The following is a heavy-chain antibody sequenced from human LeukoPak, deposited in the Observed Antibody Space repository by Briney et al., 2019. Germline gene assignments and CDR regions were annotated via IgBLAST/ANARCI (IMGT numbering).Heavy chain of an antibody. D-gene: IGHD3-10*01. V-gene: IGHV3-48*01. CDR1: GFTFRSYS. Sequence: GGSLRLSCAASGFTFRSYSMTWVRQAPGKGLEWVSYISSSSSTIYYADSVKGRFTISRDNAKNSLYLQMNSLRAEDTAVYYCARDLTRWLSILDAFDIWGQGTMVTVSS. J-gene: IGHJ3*02. CDR2: ISSSSSTI. CDR3: ARDLTRWLSILDAFDI.